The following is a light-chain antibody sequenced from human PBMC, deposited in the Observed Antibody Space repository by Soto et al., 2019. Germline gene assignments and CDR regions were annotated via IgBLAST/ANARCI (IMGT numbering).Light chain of an antibody. J-gene: IGKJ1*01. CDR3: QQYGSSPRT. Sequence: EILLTQSPGTLSLSPGEGGTLSCRASQSVSSSYLAWYQQKPGQAPRLLIYGASSRATGIPDRFSGSGSGTDFTLTISRLEPEDFAVYYCQQYGSSPRTLGQGTKVDIK. CDR2: GAS. V-gene: IGKV3-20*01. CDR1: QSVSSSY.